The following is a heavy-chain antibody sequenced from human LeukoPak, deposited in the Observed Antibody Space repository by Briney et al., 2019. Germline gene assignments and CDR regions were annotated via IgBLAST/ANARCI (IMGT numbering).Heavy chain of an antibody. CDR2: IWYDGSNK. J-gene: IGHJ4*02. V-gene: IGHV3-33*01. CDR3: ARVGGSGSYYIDY. D-gene: IGHD3-10*01. Sequence: TGGSLRLSCAASGFTFSNHGMHWVRQAPGKGLDWVAVIWYDGSNKYYAGSVKGRFTISRGNSKNTLYLQMNSLRAEDTAVYYCARVGGSGSYYIDYWGQGTLVTVSS. CDR1: GFTFSNHG.